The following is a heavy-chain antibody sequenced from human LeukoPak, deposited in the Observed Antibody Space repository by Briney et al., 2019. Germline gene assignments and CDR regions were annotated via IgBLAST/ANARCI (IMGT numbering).Heavy chain of an antibody. D-gene: IGHD2-2*01. CDR1: SGSFSNYY. J-gene: IGHJ4*02. Sequence: PSETLSLTCAVNSGSFSNYYWSWIRQPPGKGLEWIGEINQSGSTNYNPSLKSRVTISVDTSKNQFSLKLSSVTAADTAVYYCARSPSWYCISTSCYPDYWGQGTLVTVSS. CDR3: ARSPSWYCISTSCYPDY. CDR2: INQSGST. V-gene: IGHV4-34*01.